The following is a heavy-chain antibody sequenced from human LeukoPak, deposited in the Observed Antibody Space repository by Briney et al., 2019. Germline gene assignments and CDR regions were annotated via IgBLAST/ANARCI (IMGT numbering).Heavy chain of an antibody. J-gene: IGHJ6*03. CDR3: ARERITIFGAYYYMDV. D-gene: IGHD3-3*01. Sequence: PSETLSLTCTVSGDSFTSVTDYWAWIRQPPGKGLEWIASGDYSGGTYYNPSLESRVAISADMSKNQISLKLTSVTGADTAVYYCARERITIFGAYYYMDVWGKGTTATVSS. V-gene: IGHV4-39*07. CDR1: GDSFTSVTDY. CDR2: GDYSGGT.